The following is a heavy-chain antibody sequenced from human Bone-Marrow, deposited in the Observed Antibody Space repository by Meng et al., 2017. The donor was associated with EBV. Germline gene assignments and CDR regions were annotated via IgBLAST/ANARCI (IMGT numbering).Heavy chain of an antibody. CDR2: INPNSGGT. CDR1: GYTCTGYY. D-gene: IGHD3-10*01. V-gene: IGHV1-2*06. CDR3: ARRVTMVRGVITNWFDP. J-gene: IGHJ5*02. Sequence: QVQRAQSGAEVKKHGASVKVYCKASGYTCTGYYMHWVRQAPGPGLEWMGRINPNSGGTNYAQKFQGRVTMTRDTSISTAYMELSRLRSDDTAVYYCARRVTMVRGVITNWFDPWGQGTLVTVSS.